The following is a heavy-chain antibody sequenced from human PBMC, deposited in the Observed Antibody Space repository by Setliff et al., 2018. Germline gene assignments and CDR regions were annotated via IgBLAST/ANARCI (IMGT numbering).Heavy chain of an antibody. V-gene: IGHV4-4*08. CDR3: VRVEAGYCSSTSCYVVGAFDI. Sequence: TSETLSLTCTVSGGSISSNYWSWARQPPGKGLEWIGYIYTSGSTNYNPSLKSRGTISVDTSRNQFSLKLSSVTAADTAVYYCVRVEAGYCSSTSCYVVGAFDIWGQGTMVTVSS. CDR1: GGSISSNY. D-gene: IGHD2-2*03. J-gene: IGHJ3*02. CDR2: IYTSGST.